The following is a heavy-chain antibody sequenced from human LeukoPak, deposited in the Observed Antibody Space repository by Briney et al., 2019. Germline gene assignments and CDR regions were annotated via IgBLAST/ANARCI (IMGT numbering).Heavy chain of an antibody. D-gene: IGHD6-13*01. V-gene: IGHV4-34*01. CDR1: GGSISGYY. CDR2: INHSGST. CDR3: ARGRRGIAGAGRWFDP. J-gene: IGHJ5*02. Sequence: SETLSLTCTVSGGSISGYYWSWIRQPPGKGLEWIGEINHSGSTIYNPSLKSRVTISVDTSKNQFSLKLSSVTAADTAVYYCARGRRGIAGAGRWFDPWGQGTLVTVSS.